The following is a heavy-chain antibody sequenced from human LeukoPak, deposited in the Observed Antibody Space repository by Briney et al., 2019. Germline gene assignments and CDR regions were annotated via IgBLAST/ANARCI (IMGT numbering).Heavy chain of an antibody. CDR1: GLTFSSYA. Sequence: GGSLRLSCAASGLTFSSYAMSWVRQAPGKGLEWVSAISGSGGSTYYADSVKGRFTISRDNSKNTLYLQMNSLRAEDTAVYYCAKGIYYDSSGVGVGFGYWGQGTLVTVSS. D-gene: IGHD3-22*01. V-gene: IGHV3-23*01. CDR2: ISGSGGST. J-gene: IGHJ4*02. CDR3: AKGIYYDSSGVGVGFGY.